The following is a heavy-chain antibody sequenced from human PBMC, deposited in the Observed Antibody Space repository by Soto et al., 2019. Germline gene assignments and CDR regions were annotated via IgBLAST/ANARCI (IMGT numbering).Heavy chain of an antibody. CDR1: GFTFSNAW. V-gene: IGHV3-15*07. Sequence: PGGSLRLSCAASGFTFSNAWINCVRQAPGKGLEWVSRVKSKTHGGTIDYAEPAKGRFAISRDYSNNMVNVQILRLKFQDTVVYYCPTDTYTTIIIVRSDYWGHGTLVNVTS. CDR3: PTDTYTTIIIVRSDY. D-gene: IGHD3-22*01. J-gene: IGHJ4*01. CDR2: VKSKTHGGTI.